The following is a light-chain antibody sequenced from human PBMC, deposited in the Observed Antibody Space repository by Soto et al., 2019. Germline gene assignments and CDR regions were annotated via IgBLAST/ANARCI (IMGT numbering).Light chain of an antibody. J-gene: IGLJ2*01. Sequence: QSALTQPASVSGSPGQSITISCTGTSSDVGAYNYVSWYQQYPGKAPKLMIYDVNNRPSGVSNRFSGSKSGNTASLTISGLQAEDEADYYCISYTSSSTLVIFGGGTKLTVL. CDR1: SSDVGAYNY. CDR3: ISYTSSSTLVI. V-gene: IGLV2-14*01. CDR2: DVN.